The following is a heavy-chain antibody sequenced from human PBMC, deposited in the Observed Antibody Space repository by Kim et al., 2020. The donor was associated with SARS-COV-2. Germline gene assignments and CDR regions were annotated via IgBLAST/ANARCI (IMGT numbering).Heavy chain of an antibody. CDR3: VAVEYGSGSYYDY. Sequence: YAQKFQGRVTITADESTSTAYMELSSLRSEDTAVYYCVAVEYGSGSYYDYWGQGTLVTVSS. D-gene: IGHD3-10*01. V-gene: IGHV1-69*01. J-gene: IGHJ4*02.